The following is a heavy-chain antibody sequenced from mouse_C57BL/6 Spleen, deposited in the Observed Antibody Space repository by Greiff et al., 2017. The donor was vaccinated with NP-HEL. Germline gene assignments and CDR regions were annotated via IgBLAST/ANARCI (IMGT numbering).Heavy chain of an antibody. J-gene: IGHJ3*01. V-gene: IGHV1-18*01. Sequence: EVQLQQSGPELVKPGASVKIPCKASGYTFTDYNMDWVKQSHGKSLEWIGDINPNNGGTIYNQKFKGKATLTVDKSSSTAYMGLRSLTSEDTAVYYCARGYGRESWFAYWGQGTLVTVSA. CDR2: INPNNGGT. D-gene: IGHD1-1*01. CDR3: ARGYGRESWFAY. CDR1: GYTFTDYN.